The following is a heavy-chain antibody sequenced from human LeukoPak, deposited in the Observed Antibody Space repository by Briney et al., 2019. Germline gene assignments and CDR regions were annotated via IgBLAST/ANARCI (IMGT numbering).Heavy chain of an antibody. J-gene: IGHJ4*02. CDR2: IYYSGST. Sequence: NPSETLSLTCTVSGGSISSYYWSWIRQPPGKGLEWIGYIYYSGSTNYNPSLKSRVTISVDTSKNQFSLKLSSVTAADTAVYYCARRTYYYDSSGYRLFDYWGQGTLVTVSS. V-gene: IGHV4-59*12. CDR1: GGSISSYY. D-gene: IGHD3-22*01. CDR3: ARRTYYYDSSGYRLFDY.